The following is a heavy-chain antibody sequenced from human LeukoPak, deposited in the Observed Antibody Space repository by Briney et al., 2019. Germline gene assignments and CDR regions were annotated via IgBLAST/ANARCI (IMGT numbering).Heavy chain of an antibody. J-gene: IGHJ4*02. D-gene: IGHD3-22*01. V-gene: IGHV5-51*01. CDR2: IYPGDSDT. CDR1: GYSFTTYW. CDR3: GRLSSYDSSGYYGFDS. Sequence: GESLKISCKGSGYSFTTYWIGWVRQMPGKGLEWIGIIYPGDSDTRYSPSFQGQVTISADKSISTAYLQWSSLKASDTAMYYCGRLSSYDSSGYYGFDSWGQGTLVTVSS.